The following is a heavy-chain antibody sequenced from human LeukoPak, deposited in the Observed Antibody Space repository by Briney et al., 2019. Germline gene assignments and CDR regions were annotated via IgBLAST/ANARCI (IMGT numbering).Heavy chain of an antibody. J-gene: IGHJ3*02. CDR3: ARDTLVYADSPDAFDI. D-gene: IGHD4-17*01. CDR1: GFSFSSYE. Sequence: PGGSLRLSRAASGFSFSSYEMNWVRQAPGKGLEWVSYIGSSGSTVYYADSVKGRFTISRDNAKSSLYLQMNSLRDEDTAVYYCARDTLVYADSPDAFDIWGQGTMVTVSS. CDR2: IGSSGSTV. V-gene: IGHV3-48*03.